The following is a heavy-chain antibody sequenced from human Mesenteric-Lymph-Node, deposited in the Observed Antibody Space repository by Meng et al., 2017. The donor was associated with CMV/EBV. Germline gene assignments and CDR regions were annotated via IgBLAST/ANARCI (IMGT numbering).Heavy chain of an antibody. J-gene: IGHJ4*02. CDR2: INHSGST. Sequence: QVQLQQWGAGLLKPPETLSLTCAVDGGSFSGYYWSWIRQPPGKGLEWIGEINHSGSTNYNPSLKSRVTISVDTSKNQFSLKLSSVTAADTAVYYCARHQRWLKSEGGFNYWGQGTLVTVSS. CDR3: ARHQRWLKSEGGFNY. V-gene: IGHV4-34*01. D-gene: IGHD4-23*01. CDR1: GGSFSGYY.